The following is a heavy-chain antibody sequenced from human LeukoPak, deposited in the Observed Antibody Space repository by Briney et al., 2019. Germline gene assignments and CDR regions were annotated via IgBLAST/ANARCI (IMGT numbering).Heavy chain of an antibody. CDR1: GGSISSYY. Sequence: SGTLSLTCTVSGGSISSYYWSWIRQPPGKGLEWIGYIYYSGSTSYNPSLKSRVTMSVDTSKNQFSLKLSSVTAADTAVYYCARGIAAGRDYWGQGTLVTVSS. D-gene: IGHD6-25*01. CDR2: IYYSGST. V-gene: IGHV4-59*12. J-gene: IGHJ4*02. CDR3: ARGIAAGRDY.